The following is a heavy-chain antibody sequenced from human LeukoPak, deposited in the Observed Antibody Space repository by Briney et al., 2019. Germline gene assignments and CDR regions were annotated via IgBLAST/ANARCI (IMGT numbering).Heavy chain of an antibody. CDR3: AREREGALSPIFTSGSYWFDP. J-gene: IGHJ5*02. CDR2: LCSSYI. CDR1: RFTFNSYS. V-gene: IGHV3-21*01. D-gene: IGHD1-26*01. Sequence: PGGALRLSCATSRFTFNSYSMNGVRQAPGKGLECVSSLCSSYIYYADSVKGRFTISRDNAKNSLYLQMNSLRAEDTAVYYCAREREGALSPIFTSGSYWFDPWGQGTLVTVSS.